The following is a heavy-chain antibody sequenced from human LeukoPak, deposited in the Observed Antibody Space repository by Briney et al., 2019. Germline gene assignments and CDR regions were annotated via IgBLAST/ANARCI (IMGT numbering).Heavy chain of an antibody. CDR2: INYDGKDK. CDR3: ARDYDLKTYYINH. J-gene: IGHJ4*02. D-gene: IGHD3/OR15-3a*01. Sequence: EPGGSLRLSCAASGYSFSSYGLHWVRQAPGKGLEWVAFINYDGKDKYYADSVKGRFTISRDNSKNIVDLQMNNLRAEDTAVYYCARDYDLKTYYINHWGQGTLVTVSS. V-gene: IGHV3-30*02. CDR1: GYSFSSYG.